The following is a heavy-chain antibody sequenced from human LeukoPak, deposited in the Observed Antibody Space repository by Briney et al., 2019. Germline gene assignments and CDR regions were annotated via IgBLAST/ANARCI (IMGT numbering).Heavy chain of an antibody. Sequence: SETLSLTCNVSGASISSGSSYWGWIRQPPGKGLEFIGTIYYTESTYYNPSLKSRVTISIDTSKNQFSLKVNSVTAADTAIYYCARWVVSGIRGAFDVWGQGTMVPVS. CDR3: ARWVVSGIRGAFDV. J-gene: IGHJ3*01. D-gene: IGHD2-21*01. CDR1: GASISSGSSY. CDR2: IYYTEST. V-gene: IGHV4-39*07.